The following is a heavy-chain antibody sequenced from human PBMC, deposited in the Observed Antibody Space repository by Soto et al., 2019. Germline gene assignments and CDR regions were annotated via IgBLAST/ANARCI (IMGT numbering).Heavy chain of an antibody. CDR1: GYTFTSYD. Sequence: QVQLVQSGAEVKKPGASVKVSCKASGYTFTSYDINWVRQATGQGLEWMGWMNPNSGNTGYAQKXQGNVTMTRNXXIXTVXMELSSLRSEDTAVYYCAILAAVAGIHYYYYGMDVWGQGTTVTVSS. V-gene: IGHV1-8*01. CDR2: MNPNSGNT. CDR3: AILAAVAGIHYYYYGMDV. D-gene: IGHD6-19*01. J-gene: IGHJ6*02.